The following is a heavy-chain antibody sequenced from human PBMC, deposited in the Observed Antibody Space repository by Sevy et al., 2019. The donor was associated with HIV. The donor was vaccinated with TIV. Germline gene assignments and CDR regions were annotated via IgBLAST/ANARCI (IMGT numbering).Heavy chain of an antibody. V-gene: IGHV3-7*03. Sequence: GESLKISCAASGFTFSSYWMSWVRQAPGKGLEWVANIKQDGSEKYYVDSVKGRFTISRDNAKNSPYLQMNSLRAEDTAVYYCAREGNWGYVAQIDWFDPWGQGTLVTVSS. CDR2: IKQDGSEK. CDR1: GFTFSSYW. D-gene: IGHD7-27*01. J-gene: IGHJ5*02. CDR3: AREGNWGYVAQIDWFDP.